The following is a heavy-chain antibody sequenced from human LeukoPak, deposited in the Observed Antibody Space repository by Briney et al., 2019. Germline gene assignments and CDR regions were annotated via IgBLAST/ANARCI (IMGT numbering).Heavy chain of an antibody. D-gene: IGHD7-27*01. CDR2: IYYSWNT. J-gene: IGHJ4*02. V-gene: IGHV4-39*01. CDR1: GGSISSSSYY. CDR3: ARHRTINWGSRGYFDY. Sequence: SETLSLTCTVSGGSISSSSYYWGWIRQPPGKGLEWLGSIYYSWNTYYNPSLKMRVTISVDTSKNQFSLKLSPVTDADTAVYYCARHRTINWGSRGYFDYWGQGTLVTVSS.